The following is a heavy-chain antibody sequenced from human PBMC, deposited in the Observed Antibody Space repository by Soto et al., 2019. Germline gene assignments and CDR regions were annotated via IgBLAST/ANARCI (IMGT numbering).Heavy chain of an antibody. J-gene: IGHJ5*02. CDR3: ARGSTIAARRGFDP. V-gene: IGHV1-8*01. Sequence: ASVKVSCKASGYTFTSYDINWVRQATGQGLEWMGWMNPNSGNTDHAQKFQGRVTMTRNTSISTAYMELSSLRSEDTAVYYCARGSTIAARRGFDPWGQGTPVTVS. CDR2: MNPNSGNT. D-gene: IGHD6-6*01. CDR1: GYTFTSYD.